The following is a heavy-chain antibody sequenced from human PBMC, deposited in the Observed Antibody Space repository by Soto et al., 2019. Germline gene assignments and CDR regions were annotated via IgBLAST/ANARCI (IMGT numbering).Heavy chain of an antibody. CDR1: GGSISSSNW. V-gene: IGHV4-4*03. J-gene: IGHJ4*02. Sequence: LRETLSLTCTVSGGSISSSNWWSWVRQPPGKGLEWIGEIYHSGSTNYNPSLKSRVTILVDKSKNQFSLKLSSVTAADTAVYYCARDRVGEFDYWGQGTLVTVSS. CDR3: ARDRVGEFDY. D-gene: IGHD1-26*01. CDR2: IYHSGST.